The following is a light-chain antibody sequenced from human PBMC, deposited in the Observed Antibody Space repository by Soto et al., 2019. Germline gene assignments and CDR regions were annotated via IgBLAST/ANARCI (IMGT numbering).Light chain of an antibody. V-gene: IGKV1-5*01. CDR3: QQYENYRT. Sequence: IQMTQSPSTLSASVGDRVTNTYRASQSISSWLAWYQHKPGKAPKLLIYGASNLDSGVPSRFSGSGSGTEFSLTISNLQPDDCATYYCQQYENYRTFGQGTKVDI. CDR1: QSISSW. CDR2: GAS. J-gene: IGKJ1*01.